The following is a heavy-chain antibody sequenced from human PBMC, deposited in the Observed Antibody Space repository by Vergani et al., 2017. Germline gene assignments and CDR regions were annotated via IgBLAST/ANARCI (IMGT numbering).Heavy chain of an antibody. V-gene: IGHV3-30-3*01. Sequence: QVQLVESGGGVVQPGRSLRLSCAASGFTFSSYAMHWVRQAPGQGLAWVAVISYDGSNKYYADSVKGRFTISRDNSKNTLYLQMNSLRAEDTAVYYCARAAGRSEAPVDAFDIWGQGTMVTVSS. D-gene: IGHD3-10*01. J-gene: IGHJ3*02. CDR3: ARAAGRSEAPVDAFDI. CDR2: ISYDGSNK. CDR1: GFTFSSYA.